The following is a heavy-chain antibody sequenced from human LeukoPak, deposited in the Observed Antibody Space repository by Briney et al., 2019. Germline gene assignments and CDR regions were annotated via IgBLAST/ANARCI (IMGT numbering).Heavy chain of an antibody. V-gene: IGHV3-21*04. D-gene: IGHD6-13*01. CDR3: AKDLFTSAVYDAFDV. CDR1: GFTFSTYT. J-gene: IGHJ3*01. Sequence: PGGSLRLSCAASGFTFSTYTMNWVRQAPGKGLEWVSSISSDNSYIYYTDSVRGRFTISRDNAKNSLYLQMNSLRAEDTALYFCAKDLFTSAVYDAFDVWGQATMVTVSS. CDR2: ISSDNSYI.